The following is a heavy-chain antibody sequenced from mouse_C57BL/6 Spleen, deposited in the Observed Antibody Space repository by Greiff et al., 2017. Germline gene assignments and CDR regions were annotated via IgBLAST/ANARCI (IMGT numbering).Heavy chain of an antibody. CDR3: ARAGILYWYCDV. Sequence: ESGPGLVKPSQSLSLTCSVTGYSITSGYYWNWIRQFPGNKLEWMGYISYDGSNNYNPSLKNRISITRDTSKNQFFLKLNSVTTEDTATYYCARAGILYWYCDVWGTGTTVTVSS. CDR1: GYSITSGYY. J-gene: IGHJ1*03. D-gene: IGHD2-14*01. V-gene: IGHV3-6*01. CDR2: ISYDGSN.